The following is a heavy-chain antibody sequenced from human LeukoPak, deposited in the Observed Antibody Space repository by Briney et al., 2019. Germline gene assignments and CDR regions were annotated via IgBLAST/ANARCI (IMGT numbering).Heavy chain of an antibody. J-gene: IGHJ4*02. Sequence: KPGGSLRLSCAASGFTFSSYSMNWVRQAPGKGLEWVPSISSSASYIYYAESVKGRFTISRDNAKNSLYLQMNSLRAEDTAVYYCARDLGGSGTYIDYWGQGTLVTVSS. D-gene: IGHD3-10*01. CDR2: ISSSASYI. CDR3: ARDLGGSGTYIDY. V-gene: IGHV3-21*01. CDR1: GFTFSSYS.